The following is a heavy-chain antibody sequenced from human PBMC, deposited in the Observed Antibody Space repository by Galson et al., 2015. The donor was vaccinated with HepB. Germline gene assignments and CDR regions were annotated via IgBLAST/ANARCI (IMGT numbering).Heavy chain of an antibody. J-gene: IGHJ4*02. CDR1: GFTFTSYA. CDR2: INSDGSST. CDR3: ARESAGNYDPFDY. D-gene: IGHD4-11*01. V-gene: IGHV3-74*01. Sequence: SLRLSCAASGFTFTSYAMSWVRQAPGKGLVWVSRINSDGSSTSYADSVKGRFTISRDNAKNTPYLQMNSLRAEDTAVYYCARESAGNYDPFDYWGQGTLVTVSS.